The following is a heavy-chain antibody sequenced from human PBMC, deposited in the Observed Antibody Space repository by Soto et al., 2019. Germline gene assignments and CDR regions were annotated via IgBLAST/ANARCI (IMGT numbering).Heavy chain of an antibody. CDR2: IIPIFGKT. Sequence: SVKVSCKASGGTFSSYAISWVRQAPGQGLEWMGGIIPIFGKTTYAEKFQGRVTLTTDTSTSTAYMELRSLRSDDTAIYYCARDPHEFWTSYWFDPWGQGTPVTVSS. D-gene: IGHD3-3*01. CDR1: GGTFSSYA. CDR3: ARDPHEFWTSYWFDP. V-gene: IGHV1-69*05. J-gene: IGHJ5*02.